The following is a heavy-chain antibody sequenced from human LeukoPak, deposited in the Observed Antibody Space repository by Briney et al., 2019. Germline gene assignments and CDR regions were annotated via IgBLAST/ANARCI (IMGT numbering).Heavy chain of an antibody. J-gene: IGHJ4*02. CDR3: AREVAGFDY. V-gene: IGHV3-48*01. CDR2: ISSSSTI. Sequence: GGSLRLSCAASGFTFSSCSMNWVRQAPGKGLEWVSYISSSSTIYYADSVKGRFTISRDNAKNSLSLQMNSLRADDTAVYYCAREVAGFDYWGQGTLVTVSS. CDR1: GFTFSSCS. D-gene: IGHD6-19*01.